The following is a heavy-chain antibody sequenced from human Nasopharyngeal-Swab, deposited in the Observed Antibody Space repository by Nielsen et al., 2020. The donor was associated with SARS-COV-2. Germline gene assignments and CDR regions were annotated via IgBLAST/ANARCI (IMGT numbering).Heavy chain of an antibody. CDR1: GFTFGDYY. CDR2: ISRSGRTI. J-gene: IGHJ5*02. CDR3: ARDPVASILEDWFDP. Sequence: GESLKISCAASGFTFGDYYMSWIRQAPGKGLEWISYISRSGRTIYHADSVKGRFSISRDNAKNSLYLQMNSLRAEDTAVYYCARDPVASILEDWFDPWGQGTLVTVSS. D-gene: IGHD5-12*01. V-gene: IGHV3-11*04.